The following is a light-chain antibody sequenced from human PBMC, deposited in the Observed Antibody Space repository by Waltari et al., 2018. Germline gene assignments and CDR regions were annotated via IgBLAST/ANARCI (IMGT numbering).Light chain of an antibody. V-gene: IGKV1-39*01. CDR3: QQSFSSPWT. CDR2: GAS. J-gene: IGKJ1*01. Sequence: DIQMTQSPSCLSASIGDTITVTCRASQNIRTYLNWYQQKPAKAPKLLIFGASTLPRGVPSRFSGSASGTEFTLTVTNLQPDDFATYFCQQSFSSPWTFGQGTTV. CDR1: QNIRTY.